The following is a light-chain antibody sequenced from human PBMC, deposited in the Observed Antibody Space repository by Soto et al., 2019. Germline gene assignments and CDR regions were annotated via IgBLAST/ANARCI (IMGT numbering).Light chain of an antibody. CDR3: QQYNSIPEA. J-gene: IGKJ3*01. Sequence: DIQMTQSPSTLSASVGDRVTITCRASQSISSWLAWYQQKPGKAPKLLIYKASSLESGVPSRFSGSGSGTEFTLTISSLQPDDFATYYCQQYNSIPEAFGPGTKVDIK. V-gene: IGKV1-5*03. CDR2: KAS. CDR1: QSISSW.